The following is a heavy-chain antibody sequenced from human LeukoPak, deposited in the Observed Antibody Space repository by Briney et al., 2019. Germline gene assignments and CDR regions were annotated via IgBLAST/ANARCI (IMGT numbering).Heavy chain of an antibody. J-gene: IGHJ4*02. V-gene: IGHV4-59*01. Sequence: PSETLSLTCTVSGGSINGYYWSWIRQPPGKGLEWIGYIHDSGSTYYNPSLKSRVTISVDTSKNQFSLKLSSVTAADTAVYYCARDSGSYYYFDSWGQGTLVTVSS. CDR1: GGSINGYY. CDR2: IHDSGST. D-gene: IGHD1-26*01. CDR3: ARDSGSYYYFDS.